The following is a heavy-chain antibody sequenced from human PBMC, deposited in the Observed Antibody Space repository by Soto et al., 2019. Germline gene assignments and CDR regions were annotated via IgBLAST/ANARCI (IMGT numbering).Heavy chain of an antibody. Sequence: SETLSLTCTVSGGSISSYYWSWIRQPPGKGLEWIGYIYYSGSTNYNPSLKSRVTISVDTSKNQFSLKLSSVTAADTAVYYCARLRGYSYAEWGQGTLVTVYS. CDR3: ARLRGYSYAE. J-gene: IGHJ4*02. D-gene: IGHD5-18*01. CDR1: GGSISSYY. V-gene: IGHV4-59*08. CDR2: IYYSGST.